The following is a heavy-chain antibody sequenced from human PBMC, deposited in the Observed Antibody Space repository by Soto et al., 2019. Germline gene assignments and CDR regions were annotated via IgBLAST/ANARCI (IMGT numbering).Heavy chain of an antibody. D-gene: IGHD1-26*01. J-gene: IGHJ4*02. CDR3: ARLGGSYAVPHFDY. CDR1: GGSSTSDYSC. Sequence: NPSETLSLTCTVSGGSSTSDYSCCSWICQPPGEGLEWIGHIFDSGTTYTNASLRSQVAISLDTSKNHFSLTLSSVTAADTAVYYCARLGGSYAVPHFDYWGQGTLVTVS. CDR2: IFDSGTT. V-gene: IGHV4-30-4*01.